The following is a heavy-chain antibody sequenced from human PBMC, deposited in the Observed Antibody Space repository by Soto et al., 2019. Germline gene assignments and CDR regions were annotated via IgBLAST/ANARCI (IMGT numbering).Heavy chain of an antibody. Sequence: PGGSLRLSCAASGFTFSSYGMHWVRQAPGKGLEWVAVISYDGSNKYYADSVKGRFTISRDNSKNTLYLQMNSLRAEDTAVYYCAKQRTPLRYFDWLLSPNFDYWGQGTLVTVSS. CDR3: AKQRTPLRYFDWLLSPNFDY. D-gene: IGHD3-9*01. V-gene: IGHV3-30*18. CDR2: ISYDGSNK. J-gene: IGHJ4*02. CDR1: GFTFSSYG.